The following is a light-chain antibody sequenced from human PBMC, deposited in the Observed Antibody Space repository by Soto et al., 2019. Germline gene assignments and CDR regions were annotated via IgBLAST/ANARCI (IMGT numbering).Light chain of an antibody. V-gene: IGKV3-20*01. CDR3: LQYGSSPWT. J-gene: IGKJ1*01. Sequence: EIVLTQSPGTLSLSPGERATLSCRASQSDSSNYLAWYQQKPGQAPRPLIYGASSRATGIPDRFSGSGAGTDFTLTISRLESEDFAVYYCLQYGSSPWTFGQGTKVEIK. CDR1: QSDSSNY. CDR2: GAS.